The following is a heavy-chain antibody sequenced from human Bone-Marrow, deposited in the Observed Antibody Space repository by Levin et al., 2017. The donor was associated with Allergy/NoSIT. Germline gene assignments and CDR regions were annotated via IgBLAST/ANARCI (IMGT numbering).Heavy chain of an antibody. CDR1: GQSFSGYY. CDR2: IDHSGKT. D-gene: IGHD1/OR15-1a*01. V-gene: IGHV4-34*01. J-gene: IGHJ6*03. CDR3: ARAGRNTSNLLYSYYCYMDV. Sequence: PSETLSLTCAVYGQSFSGYYWSWVRQPPGKGLEWIGDIDHSGKTNYYPSLKSRVTISLDMSKNQFSLKLSSVTAADTAVYYCARAGRNTSNLLYSYYCYMDVWGKGTPVTVSS.